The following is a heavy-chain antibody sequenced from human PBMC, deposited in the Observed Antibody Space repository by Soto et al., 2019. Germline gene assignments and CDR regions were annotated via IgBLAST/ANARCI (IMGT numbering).Heavy chain of an antibody. CDR1: GFTFSSYG. J-gene: IGHJ4*02. D-gene: IGHD3-16*02. Sequence: QVQLVESGGGVVQPGRSLRLSCAASGFTFSSYGMHWVRQAPGKGLEWVAVISYDGSNKYYADSVKGRFTISRDNSKNTLYLQMNSLRAEDTAVYYCAKDQAWGCYRYTCFDYWGQGTLVTVSS. CDR3: AKDQAWGCYRYTCFDY. CDR2: ISYDGSNK. V-gene: IGHV3-30*18.